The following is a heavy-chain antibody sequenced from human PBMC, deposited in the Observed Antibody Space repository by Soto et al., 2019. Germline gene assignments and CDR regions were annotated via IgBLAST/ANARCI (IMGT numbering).Heavy chain of an antibody. CDR3: ASRRYCSSTSCRHDAFDI. CDR2: INSDGSST. V-gene: IGHV3-74*01. D-gene: IGHD2-2*01. Sequence: GGSLRLSWAASGFTFSNCVMHWVRQAPGKGLVWVSRINSDGSSTSYADSVKGRFTISRDNSKNTLYLQMNSLRAEDTAVYYCASRRYCSSTSCRHDAFDIWGQGTMVTVSS. J-gene: IGHJ3*02. CDR1: GFTFSNCV.